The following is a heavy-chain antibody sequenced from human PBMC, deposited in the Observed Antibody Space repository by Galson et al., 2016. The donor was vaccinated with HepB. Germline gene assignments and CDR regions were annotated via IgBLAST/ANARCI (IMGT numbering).Heavy chain of an antibody. CDR2: ITSYSGNT. CDR3: ARVSPARDLWSREFYDY. J-gene: IGHJ4*02. V-gene: IGHV1-18*01. D-gene: IGHD3-10*01. CDR1: GYTFASYG. Sequence: SVKVSCKASGYTFASYGISWVRQAPGQGLEWMGWITSYSGNTNYAQKLQGRVTMTTDTSTSTAYMELRSLRSDDTAVYYCARVSPARDLWSREFYDYWGQGALVTVSS.